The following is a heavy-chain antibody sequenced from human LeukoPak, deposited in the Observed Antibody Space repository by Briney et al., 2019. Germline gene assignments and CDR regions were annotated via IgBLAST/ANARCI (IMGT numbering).Heavy chain of an antibody. D-gene: IGHD2-2*02. CDR1: GYTFTSYY. CDR2: INPSGGST. V-gene: IGHV1-46*01. Sequence: ASVKVSCKASGYTFTSYYMHWVRQAPGQGLEWMGIINPSGGSTSYAQKFQGRVTMTRDTSTSTVYMELSSLRSEDTAVYYCARDRGGCSSTSCYNCYYYYYGMDVWGQGTTVTVSS. J-gene: IGHJ6*02. CDR3: ARDRGGCSSTSCYNCYYYYYGMDV.